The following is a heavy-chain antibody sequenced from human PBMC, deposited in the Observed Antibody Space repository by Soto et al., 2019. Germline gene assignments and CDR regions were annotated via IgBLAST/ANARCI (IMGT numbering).Heavy chain of an antibody. J-gene: IGHJ3*02. V-gene: IGHV3-15*01. CDR2: IKSKGGGETT. Sequence: EGQLVESGGRLVEPGGSLRLSCAASGFNFNVAWMNWVRQAPGKGLEWLGRIKSKGGGETTEYVAFVKGRFTISRGDSSITLYLHIHTLKSEDTAVFYCTKVLALPPNDAFDIWGQGTMVTVSS. CDR1: GFNFNVAW. D-gene: IGHD3-3*02. CDR3: TKVLALPPNDAFDI.